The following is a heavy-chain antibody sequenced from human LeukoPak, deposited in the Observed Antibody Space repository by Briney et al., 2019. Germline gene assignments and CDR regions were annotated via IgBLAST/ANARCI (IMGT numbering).Heavy chain of an antibody. CDR1: GGSFSSYY. D-gene: IGHD4/OR15-4a*01. J-gene: IGHJ4*02. V-gene: IGHV4-34*01. CDR3: AALTARQGDY. Sequence: SETLSLTCAVYGGSFSSYYWSWIRQPPGKGLEWIGEINHSGSTNYNPSLKSRVTISVDTSKNQFSLKLSSVTAADTAVYYCAALTARQGDYWGQGTLVTVSS. CDR2: INHSGST.